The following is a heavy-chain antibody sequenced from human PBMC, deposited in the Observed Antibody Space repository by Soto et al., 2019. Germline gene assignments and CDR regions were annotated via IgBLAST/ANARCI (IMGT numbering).Heavy chain of an antibody. CDR1: GGSFSGYY. V-gene: IGHV4-34*01. CDR2: INHSGST. J-gene: IGHJ4*02. Sequence: PSETLSLTCAVYGGSFSGYYWSWIRQPPGKGLEWIGEINHSGSTNYNPSLKSRVTISVDTSKNQFSLKLSSVTAADTAVYYCARPSEYYYDSSGYYFDYWGQGTLVTVS. D-gene: IGHD3-22*01. CDR3: ARPSEYYYDSSGYYFDY.